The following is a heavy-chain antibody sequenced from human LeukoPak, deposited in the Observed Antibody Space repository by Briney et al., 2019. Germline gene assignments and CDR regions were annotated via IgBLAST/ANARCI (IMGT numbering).Heavy chain of an antibody. Sequence: PSETLSLTCTVSGGAISGYYWSWIRQPPGKGLEWIGYIFYSGTTNYNPSLKSRVTISVDTSKKRFSLKLSSVTAADTAVYHCARTNQIDETAFDIWGQGTMVTVSS. CDR1: GGAISGYY. CDR2: IFYSGTT. V-gene: IGHV4-59*01. CDR3: ARTNQIDETAFDI. J-gene: IGHJ3*02. D-gene: IGHD1-14*01.